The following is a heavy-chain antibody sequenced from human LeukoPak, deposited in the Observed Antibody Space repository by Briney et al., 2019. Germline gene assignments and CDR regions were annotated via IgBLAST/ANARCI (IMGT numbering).Heavy chain of an antibody. Sequence: SQTLSLTCTVSGGSISSGGYYWNWIRQHPGQGLEWIGYIYYSGSTYYNPSLTSRVTISVDTSKNQFSLKLSSVTAADTAVYYCARRGYSQTYFDYWGQGTLVTVSS. D-gene: IGHD5-18*01. CDR1: GGSISSGGYY. CDR3: ARRGYSQTYFDY. J-gene: IGHJ4*02. CDR2: IYYSGST. V-gene: IGHV4-31*03.